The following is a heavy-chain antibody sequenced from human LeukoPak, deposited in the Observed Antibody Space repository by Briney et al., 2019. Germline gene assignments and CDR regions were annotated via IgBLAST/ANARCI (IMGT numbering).Heavy chain of an antibody. CDR2: INHSGST. V-gene: IGHV4-34*01. D-gene: IGHD3-3*01. J-gene: IGHJ5*02. Sequence: PSETLSLTCAVYGGSFSGYYWSWIRQPPGKGLEWIGEINHSGSTNYNPSLKSRVTISVDTSKNQFSLKLSSATAADTAVYYCARGGRSTIFGVVIIGNNWFDPWGQGTLVTVSS. CDR1: GGSFSGYY. CDR3: ARGGRSTIFGVVIIGNNWFDP.